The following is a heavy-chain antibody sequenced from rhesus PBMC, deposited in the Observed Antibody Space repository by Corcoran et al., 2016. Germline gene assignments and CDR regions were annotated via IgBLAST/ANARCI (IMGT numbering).Heavy chain of an antibody. CDR1: GGSISSSY. CDR2: IYGSGSST. D-gene: IGHD4-29*01. J-gene: IGHJ4*01. CDR3: ARDRFYGSSYVAYFDY. V-gene: IGHV4-169*02. Sequence: QLQLQESGPGLVKPSETLSVTCAVSGGSISSSYWSWIRQAPGKGLEWIGYIYGSGSSTTYNPSLKRRVTLSVDTPKSQLSLKLSSVTTADTAVYYCARDRFYGSSYVAYFDYWGQGVLVTVSS.